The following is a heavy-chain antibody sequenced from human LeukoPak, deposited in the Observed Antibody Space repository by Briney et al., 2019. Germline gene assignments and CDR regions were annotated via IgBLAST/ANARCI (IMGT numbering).Heavy chain of an antibody. J-gene: IGHJ4*02. V-gene: IGHV1-2*02. Sequence: ASVNVSFTSSGYTFTGYYKYWVRLAPGQGLEWMGWINPNSGGTNYAQKFQGRVTMTRDTSISTAYMELSRLRSDDTAVYYCARGVDIGMVNPFDNWGQGTLVTVSS. CDR3: ARGVDIGMVNPFDN. CDR2: INPNSGGT. CDR1: GYTFTGYY. D-gene: IGHD5-18*01.